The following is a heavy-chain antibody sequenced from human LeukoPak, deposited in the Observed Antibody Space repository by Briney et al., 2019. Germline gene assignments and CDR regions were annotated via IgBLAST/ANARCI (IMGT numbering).Heavy chain of an antibody. CDR1: GFTFSSYG. CDR3: ATFTYYYDSSGYSQGDY. D-gene: IGHD3-22*01. V-gene: IGHV3-30*02. CDR2: IRYDGSNK. Sequence: GGSLRLSXAASGFTFSSYGMHWVRQAPGKGMEWVAFIRYDGSNKYYADSVKGRFTISRDNSKNTLYLQMNSLRAEDTAVYYCATFTYYYDSSGYSQGDYWGQGTLVTVSS. J-gene: IGHJ4*02.